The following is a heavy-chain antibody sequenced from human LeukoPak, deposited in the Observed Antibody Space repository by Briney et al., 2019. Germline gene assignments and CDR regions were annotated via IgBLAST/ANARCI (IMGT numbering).Heavy chain of an antibody. V-gene: IGHV3-73*01. Sequence: HAGGSLRLSCAASGFTFSNAWMSWVRQASGKGLEWVGRITSKANSYATAYAASVKGRFTISRDDSKNTAYLQMNSLKTEDTAVYYCTRLYSNRDYWGQGTLVTVSS. CDR3: TRLYSNRDY. CDR2: ITSKANSYAT. CDR1: GFTFSNAW. D-gene: IGHD1-14*01. J-gene: IGHJ4*02.